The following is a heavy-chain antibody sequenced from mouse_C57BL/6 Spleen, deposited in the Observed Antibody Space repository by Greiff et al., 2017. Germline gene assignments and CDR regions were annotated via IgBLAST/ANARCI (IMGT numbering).Heavy chain of an antibody. Sequence: QVQLQQSGAELVKPGASVKISCKASGYAFSSYWMNWVKQRPGKGLEWIGQIYPGDGDTNYNGKFKGKATLTADKSSSTAYMQLSSLTSEDSAVYFCARYPYDGDYDYAMDYWGQGTSVTVSS. CDR1: GYAFSSYW. CDR3: ARYPYDGDYDYAMDY. V-gene: IGHV1-80*01. D-gene: IGHD2-3*01. J-gene: IGHJ4*01. CDR2: IYPGDGDT.